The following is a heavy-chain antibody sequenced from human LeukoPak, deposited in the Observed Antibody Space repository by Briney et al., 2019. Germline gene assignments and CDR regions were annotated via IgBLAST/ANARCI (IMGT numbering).Heavy chain of an antibody. J-gene: IGHJ4*02. CDR3: AREYYGSGSYAFDY. V-gene: IGHV3-11*06. CDR1: GFTFSDYY. D-gene: IGHD3-10*01. Sequence: GGSLRLSCAASGFTFSDYYMSWIRQAPGKGLEWVSYISSSSSYTNYADSVKGRFTISRDNAKNSLYLQMNSLRAEDTAVYYCAREYYGSGSYAFDYWGQGTLVTVSS. CDR2: ISSSSSYT.